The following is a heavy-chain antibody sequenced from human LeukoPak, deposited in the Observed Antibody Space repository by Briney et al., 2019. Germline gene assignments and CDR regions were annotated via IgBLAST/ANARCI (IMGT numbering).Heavy chain of an antibody. CDR1: GFTFSDYY. Sequence: GGSLRLSCAASGFTFSDYYMSWIRQAPGKGLEWVSYISSSGSTIYYADSVKGRFTISRDNAKNSLYLQMNSLRAEDTAVYYCARSGYSSSWYVSYYYYTDVWGKGTTVTVSS. J-gene: IGHJ6*03. D-gene: IGHD6-13*01. CDR3: ARSGYSSSWYVSYYYYTDV. CDR2: ISSSGSTI. V-gene: IGHV3-11*04.